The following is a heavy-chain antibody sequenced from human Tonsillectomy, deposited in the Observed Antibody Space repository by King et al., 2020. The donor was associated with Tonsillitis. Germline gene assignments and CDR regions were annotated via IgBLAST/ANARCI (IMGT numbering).Heavy chain of an antibody. CDR2: IDYSGST. CDR1: GGSISSDY. Sequence: QLQLQESGPGLVKPSETLSLTCTVSGGSISSDYWSWIRQPPGRGLEWIGYIDYSGSTNYTPSLKSRVTISVDTSKNQFSLKLTSVTAADTAVYYCARGSEWELHIWGQGTMVTVSS. J-gene: IGHJ3*02. CDR3: ARGSEWELHI. V-gene: IGHV4-59*01. D-gene: IGHD1-26*01.